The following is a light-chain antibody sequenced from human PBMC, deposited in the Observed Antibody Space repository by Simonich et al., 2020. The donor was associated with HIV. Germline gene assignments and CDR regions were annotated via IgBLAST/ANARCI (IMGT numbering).Light chain of an antibody. V-gene: IGKV1-9*01. CDR1: QGISSY. J-gene: IGKJ3*01. CDR2: AAS. CDR3: QQLNSFT. Sequence: DIQLTQSPSFLSASVGDRVTITCRASQGISSYLAWYQQKPGKAPKLLIYAASSLQMGVPSRFSGSGSGTEFTLTISSLQPEDFATYYCQQLNSFTFGPGTKVDIK.